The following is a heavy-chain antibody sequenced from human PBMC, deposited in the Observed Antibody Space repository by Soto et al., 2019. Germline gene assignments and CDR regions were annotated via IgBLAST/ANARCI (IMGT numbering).Heavy chain of an antibody. V-gene: IGHV3-23*01. CDR1: GFTFSSYA. Sequence: GGSLRLSCAASGFTFSSYAVSWVRQAPGEGLEWVSAVSGSGGSTYYADSVKGRFTISRDNSKSTLYLQMNSLRAEDTAVYYCARGGSGSFHSYFDYWGQGTLVTVSS. CDR2: VSGSGGST. CDR3: ARGGSGSFHSYFDY. D-gene: IGHD1-26*01. J-gene: IGHJ4*02.